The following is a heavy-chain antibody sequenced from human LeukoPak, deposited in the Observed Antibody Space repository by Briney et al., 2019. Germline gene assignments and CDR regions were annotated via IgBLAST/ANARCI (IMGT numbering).Heavy chain of an antibody. Sequence: SETLSLTCTVSGGSISSSSYYWGWIRQPPGKGPEWIGSIYYSGSTYYNPSLKSRVTISVDTSKNQFPLKLSSVTAADTAVYYCARQGVATNQLDYWGQGTLVTVSS. J-gene: IGHJ4*02. CDR2: IYYSGST. CDR1: GGSISSSSYY. CDR3: ARQGVATNQLDY. D-gene: IGHD6-13*01. V-gene: IGHV4-39*01.